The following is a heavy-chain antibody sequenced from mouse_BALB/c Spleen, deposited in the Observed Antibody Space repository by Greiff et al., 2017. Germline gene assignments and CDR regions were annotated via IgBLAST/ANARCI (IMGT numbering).Heavy chain of an antibody. D-gene: IGHD1-1*01. Sequence: EVKLMESGGGLVKPGGSLKLSCAASGFTFSSYAMSWVRQTPEKRLEWVASISSGGSTYYPDSVKGRFTISRDNARNILYLQMSSLRSEDTAMYYCARGRDTTVYYFDYWGQGTTLTVSS. CDR3: ARGRDTTVYYFDY. CDR1: GFTFSSYA. CDR2: ISSGGST. J-gene: IGHJ2*01. V-gene: IGHV5-6-5*01.